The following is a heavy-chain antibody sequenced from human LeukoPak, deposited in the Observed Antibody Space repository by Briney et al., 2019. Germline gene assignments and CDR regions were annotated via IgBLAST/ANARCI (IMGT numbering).Heavy chain of an antibody. CDR1: GGSFSGYY. CDR2: INHSGST. V-gene: IGHV4-34*01. D-gene: IGHD3-10*01. CDR3: ARRGYYGSGSYYNQYYFDY. Sequence: PSETLSLTCAVYGGSFSGYYWSWIRQPPGKGLEWIGEINHSGSTNYNPSLKSRVTISVDTSKNQFSLKLSSVTAADTAVYYCARRGYYGSGSYYNQYYFDYWGQGTLVTVSS. J-gene: IGHJ4*02.